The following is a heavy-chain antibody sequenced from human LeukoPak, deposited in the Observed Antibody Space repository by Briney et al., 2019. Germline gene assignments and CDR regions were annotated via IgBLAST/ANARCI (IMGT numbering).Heavy chain of an antibody. J-gene: IGHJ4*02. CDR2: VSGSGDRV. CDR3: AKAAAAPGFDF. V-gene: IGHV3-23*01. CDR1: GFTSSSYA. Sequence: GGSLRLSCAASGFTSSSYALNWVRQAPGKGLEWVATVSGSGDRVYHADSVKGRFTISRDNSKNTIYLQMNSLRTEDTALYYCAKAAAAPGFDFWGQGTLVTVSS. D-gene: IGHD6-13*01.